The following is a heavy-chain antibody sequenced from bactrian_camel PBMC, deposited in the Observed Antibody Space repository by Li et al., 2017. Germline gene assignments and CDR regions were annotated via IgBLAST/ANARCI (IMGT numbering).Heavy chain of an antibody. Sequence: HVQLVESGGGSVQAGGSLRLSCAASEYIYFTHCMGWFRQAPGKEREGVATIDTYGSTRYADSVKGRFTISKDNAKSTLYLQMNSLKTEDSGVYYCTTNGAVWWKSGNRGQGTQVTVS. CDR1: EYIYFTHC. CDR2: IDTYGST. CDR3: TTNGAVWWKSGN. V-gene: IGHV3S53*01. D-gene: IGHD7*01. J-gene: IGHJ4*01.